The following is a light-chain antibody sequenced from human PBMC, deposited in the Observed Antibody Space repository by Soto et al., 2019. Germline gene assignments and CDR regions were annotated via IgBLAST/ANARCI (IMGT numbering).Light chain of an antibody. CDR1: QSISNW. CDR2: KAS. V-gene: IGKV1-5*03. J-gene: IGKJ1*01. CDR3: QQYNGYSRT. Sequence: DIQMTQSPSTLPASVGDRVTITCRASQSISNWLAWYQQRPGKPPNLLIYKASTLASGVPPRFSGSGSGTEFTLTISSLQPDDFATYYCQQYNGYSRTFGQGTKV.